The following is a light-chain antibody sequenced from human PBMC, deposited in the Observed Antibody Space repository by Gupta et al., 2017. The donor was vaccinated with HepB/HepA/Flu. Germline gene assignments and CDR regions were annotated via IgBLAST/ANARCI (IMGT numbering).Light chain of an antibody. CDR1: SLRSYY. Sequence: SSELTQDPAVSVALGQTARIPCQGDSLRSYYASWYQQKPGQAPVLVIYGKNNRPSGIPDRFSGSSSGNTASLTITGAQAEDEADDYCNSRDSSGNHLRVVFGGGTKLTVL. CDR2: GKN. CDR3: NSRDSSGNHLRVV. V-gene: IGLV3-19*01. J-gene: IGLJ2*01.